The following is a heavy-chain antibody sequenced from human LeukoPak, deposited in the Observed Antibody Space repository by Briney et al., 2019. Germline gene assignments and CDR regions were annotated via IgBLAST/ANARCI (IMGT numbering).Heavy chain of an antibody. J-gene: IGHJ4*02. CDR2: ISYDGRNK. CDR3: ARDMGSSGRPGW. D-gene: IGHD6-19*01. Sequence: GGSLRLFCAASGFTFSSYAMHWVRQAPGKGLEWVAVISYDGRNKYYADSVKGRFTISRDNSKNTLYPQMNSLRAEDTAVFYCARDMGSSGRPGWWGQGTLVTVSS. CDR1: GFTFSSYA. V-gene: IGHV3-30-3*01.